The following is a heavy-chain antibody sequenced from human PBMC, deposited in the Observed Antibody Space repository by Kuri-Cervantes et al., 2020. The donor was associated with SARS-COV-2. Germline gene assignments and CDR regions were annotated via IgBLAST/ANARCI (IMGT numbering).Heavy chain of an antibody. J-gene: IGHJ4*02. Sequence: LRLSCTVSGGSISSGDYYWSWIRQPPGKGLEWIGYIYYSGSTYYNPSLKSRVTISVDTSKNQFSLKLSSVTAADTAVYYCARVKAPVSRFLEWPKKTYYFDYWGQGTLVTVSS. D-gene: IGHD3-3*01. CDR2: IYYSGST. CDR1: GGSISSGDYY. V-gene: IGHV4-30-4*01. CDR3: ARVKAPVSRFLEWPKKTYYFDY.